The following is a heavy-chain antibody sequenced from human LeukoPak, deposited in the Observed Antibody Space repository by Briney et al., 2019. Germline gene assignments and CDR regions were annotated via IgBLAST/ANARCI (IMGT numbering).Heavy chain of an antibody. V-gene: IGHV4-39*01. Sequence: SETLSLTCPVSGGSISSSSYYWGWIRQPPGKGLEWIGSIYYSGSTYYNPSLKSRVTISVDTSKNQFSLKQSSVTAADTAVYYCAILSLWFGELFDYWGQGTLVTVSS. CDR3: AILSLWFGELFDY. D-gene: IGHD3-10*01. CDR1: GGSISSSSYY. J-gene: IGHJ4*02. CDR2: IYYSGST.